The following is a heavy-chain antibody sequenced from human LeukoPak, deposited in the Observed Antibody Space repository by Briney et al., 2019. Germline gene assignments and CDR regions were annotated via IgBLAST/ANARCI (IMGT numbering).Heavy chain of an antibody. V-gene: IGHV1-18*01. CDR3: ARGRGRVRGYYDNSG. Sequence: ASVKVSCKASGYTFTSYGISWVRQAPGQGLEWMGWISAYNGNTNYAQKLQGRVTMTRNTSISTAYMELSSLRSEDTAVYYCARGRGRVRGYYDNSGWGQGTLVTVSS. CDR1: GYTFTSYG. CDR2: ISAYNGNT. J-gene: IGHJ4*02. D-gene: IGHD3-22*01.